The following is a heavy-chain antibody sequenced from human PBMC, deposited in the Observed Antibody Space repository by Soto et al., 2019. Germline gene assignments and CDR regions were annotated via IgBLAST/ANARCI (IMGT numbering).Heavy chain of an antibody. Sequence: AVKVSCKACGGTFSSYAISWVRQAPGQGLEWMGGIIPIFGTANYAQKFQGRVTITADESTSTAYMELSSLRSEDTAVYYCARTTTVTTFSVVVWFDPWGQGTLVTVSS. CDR3: ARTTTVTTFSVVVWFDP. CDR1: GGTFSSYA. V-gene: IGHV1-69*13. J-gene: IGHJ5*02. D-gene: IGHD4-17*01. CDR2: IIPIFGTA.